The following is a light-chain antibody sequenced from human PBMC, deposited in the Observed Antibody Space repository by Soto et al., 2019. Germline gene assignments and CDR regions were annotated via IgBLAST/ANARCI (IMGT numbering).Light chain of an antibody. Sequence: DIVMTQTPLSLPVTPGEPASISCGSSQSLLDSDDGNTYLDWYLQKPGQSPQLLIYTVSYRASGVTDRFIGRGRGTAVALKISWWEAEDVGVYYCMQRIEFPRTVGGVTEVDSK. CDR2: TVS. J-gene: IGKJ4*01. CDR3: MQRIEFPRT. V-gene: IGKV2-40*01. CDR1: QSLLDSDDGNTY.